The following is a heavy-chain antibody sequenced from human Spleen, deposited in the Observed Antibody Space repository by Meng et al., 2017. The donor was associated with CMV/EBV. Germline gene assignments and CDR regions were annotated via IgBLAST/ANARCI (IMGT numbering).Heavy chain of an antibody. J-gene: IGHJ4*02. CDR3: ASLGY. CDR1: GFTFSNAW. V-gene: IGHV3-66*01. CDR2: IYSGGST. Sequence: VQLVESGGGLVNPGGSLRLSCAATGFTFSNAWMSWVRQAPGKGLEWVSVIYSGGSTYYADSVKGRFTISRDNSKNTLYLQMNSLRAEDTAVYYCASLGYWGQGTLVTVSS.